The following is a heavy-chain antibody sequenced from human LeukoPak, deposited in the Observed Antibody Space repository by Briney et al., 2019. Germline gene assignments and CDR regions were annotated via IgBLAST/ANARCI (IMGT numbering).Heavy chain of an antibody. J-gene: IGHJ6*03. V-gene: IGHV1-18*01. CDR2: ITYNGNT. Sequence: ASVKVSCKASGYTFTGYDITWVRQAPGQGLEWVGYITYNGNTDYAQNLQGRVTMTTDTSTSTAYMELRSLRSDDTAIYYCARDRANYYMDVWGKGTTVIISS. D-gene: IGHD3-10*01. CDR3: ARDRANYYMDV. CDR1: GYTFTGYD.